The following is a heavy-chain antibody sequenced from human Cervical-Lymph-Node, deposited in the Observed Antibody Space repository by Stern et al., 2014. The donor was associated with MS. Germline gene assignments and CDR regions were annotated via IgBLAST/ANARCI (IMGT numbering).Heavy chain of an antibody. D-gene: IGHD3-3*01. CDR1: GYTFTSYY. Sequence: QVQLVESGAEVKKPGASVKVSCKASGYTFTSYYMHWVRQAPGQGLEWMGIINPSGGSTSYAKKFQGRVTMTRDTSTSTVYMELSSLRSEDTAVYYCARGPLLRFLESWFDPWGQGTLVTVSS. J-gene: IGHJ5*02. CDR3: ARGPLLRFLESWFDP. V-gene: IGHV1-46*01. CDR2: INPSGGST.